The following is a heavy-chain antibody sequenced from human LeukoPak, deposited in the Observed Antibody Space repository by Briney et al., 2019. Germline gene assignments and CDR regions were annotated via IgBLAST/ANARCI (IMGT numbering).Heavy chain of an antibody. CDR2: IYYSGNT. D-gene: IGHD3-3*01. J-gene: IGHJ5*01. V-gene: IGHV4-39*07. CDR1: RGSISRSSYY. Sequence: SETLSHTRTVSRGSISRSSYYWGWIRQPPGKGLEWIGCIYYSGNTYYNPSLKSRVTLSVDTSKNQFSLKLSSVTAADTAIYYCAKDRGYYDFLSSYYLRGWFDPWGQGTRVIVSA. CDR3: AKDRGYYDFLSSYYLRGWFDP.